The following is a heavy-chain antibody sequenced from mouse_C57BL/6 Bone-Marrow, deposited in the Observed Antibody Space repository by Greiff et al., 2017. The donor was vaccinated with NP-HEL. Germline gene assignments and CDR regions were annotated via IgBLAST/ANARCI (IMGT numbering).Heavy chain of an antibody. V-gene: IGHV2-9-1*01. CDR1: GFSLTSYA. Sequence: QVQLQQSGPGLVAPSQSLSITCTVSGFSLTSYAISWVRQPPGKGLEWLGVIWTGGGTNYNSALKSRLSISKDNSKSQVFLKMNSLQTDDTARYYCARLFITTPYGAMDYWGQGTSVTVSS. CDR3: ARLFITTPYGAMDY. CDR2: IWTGGGT. D-gene: IGHD1-1*01. J-gene: IGHJ4*01.